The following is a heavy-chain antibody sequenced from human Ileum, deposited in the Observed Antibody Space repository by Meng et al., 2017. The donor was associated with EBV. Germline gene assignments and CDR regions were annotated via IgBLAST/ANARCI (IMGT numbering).Heavy chain of an antibody. J-gene: IGHJ4*02. CDR2: VNESGST. D-gene: IGHD3-3*01. V-gene: IGHV4-34*01. CDR3: RNAFCSAAAGCSDY. Sequence: LLTQAWPPQLRPHESPPTTSADVGGASRGNYWSWTRQSPGKGLGWIGEVNESGSTNYNPSLTIGVTVLMDASKTQFSLKLTSVTAADAAVDYCRNAFCSAAAGCSDYWGQGTLVTVSS. CDR1: GGASRGNY.